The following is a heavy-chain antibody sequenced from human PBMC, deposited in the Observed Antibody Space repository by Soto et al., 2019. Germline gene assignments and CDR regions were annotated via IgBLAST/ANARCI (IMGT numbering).Heavy chain of an antibody. J-gene: IGHJ4*02. Sequence: SETLSLTCRVSGDSVTSENSYWNWIRQAPGKGPEWIGYIYYNGVTNYSPSLKSRLTIFLDTSTNQFSLTLTSVTAPYTAVYYCERYGGQGREVIGHYWGRGILVTVSS. CDR3: ERYGGQGREVIGHY. V-gene: IGHV4-61*01. CDR2: IYYNGVT. D-gene: IGHD3-16*02. CDR1: GDSVTSENSY.